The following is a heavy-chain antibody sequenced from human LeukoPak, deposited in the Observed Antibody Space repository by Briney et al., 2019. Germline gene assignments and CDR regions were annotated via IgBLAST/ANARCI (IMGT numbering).Heavy chain of an antibody. CDR3: TSRRTTGDY. D-gene: IGHD1-1*01. V-gene: IGHV3-73*01. Sequence: PGGSLRLSCAASGFTFSGSAMHWIRQASGKGLEWVGRIRSKANSYATAYAASVKGRFAISRDDSKNTAYLQMNSLKTEDTAVYYCTSRRTTGDYWGQGTLVTVSS. CDR1: GFTFSGSA. CDR2: IRSKANSYAT. J-gene: IGHJ4*02.